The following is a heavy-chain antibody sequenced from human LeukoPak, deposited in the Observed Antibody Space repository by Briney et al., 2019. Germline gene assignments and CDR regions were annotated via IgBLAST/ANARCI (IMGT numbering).Heavy chain of an antibody. J-gene: IGHJ6*02. Sequence: GGSLRLTCAASGFTFSSYGMHWVRQAPGKGLERVSVISYDGSNKYYADSVKGRFTISRDNSKNTLYLQMNSLRAEDTAVYYCAKDSSSWTLVIYGMDVWGQGTTVTVSS. CDR2: ISYDGSNK. V-gene: IGHV3-30*18. CDR1: GFTFSSYG. CDR3: AKDSSSWTLVIYGMDV. D-gene: IGHD6-13*01.